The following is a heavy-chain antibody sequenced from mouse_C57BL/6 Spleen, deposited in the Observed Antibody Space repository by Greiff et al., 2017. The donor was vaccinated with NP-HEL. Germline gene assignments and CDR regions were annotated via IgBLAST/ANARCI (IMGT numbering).Heavy chain of an antibody. CDR2: IYPGSGNT. D-gene: IGHD2-2*01. CDR3: ARRYYGYDDGYYFDY. V-gene: IGHV1-66*01. Sequence: VQLQESGPELVKPGASVKISCKASGYSFTRYYIHWVKQRPGQGLEWIGWIYPGSGNTKYNEKFKGKATLTADTSSSTAYMQLSSLTSEDSAVYYCARRYYGYDDGYYFDYWGQGTTLTVSS. J-gene: IGHJ2*01. CDR1: GYSFTRYY.